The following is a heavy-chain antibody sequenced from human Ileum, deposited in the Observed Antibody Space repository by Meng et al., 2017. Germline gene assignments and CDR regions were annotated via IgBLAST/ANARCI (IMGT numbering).Heavy chain of an antibody. CDR1: GYTFGSYG. Sequence: VHLMQSGPEVKKPGASVRVSCNASGYTFGSYGICWVRQAPGQGLEWMGWFVNYVDTYPAPKFQGRVTMTTDTHTNTAFMELRSLTSDDTAVYYCASGTPGRSYCDYWGQGTLVTVSS. CDR3: ASGTPGRSYCDY. J-gene: IGHJ4*02. V-gene: IGHV1-18*01. CDR2: FVNYVDT. D-gene: IGHD2-15*01.